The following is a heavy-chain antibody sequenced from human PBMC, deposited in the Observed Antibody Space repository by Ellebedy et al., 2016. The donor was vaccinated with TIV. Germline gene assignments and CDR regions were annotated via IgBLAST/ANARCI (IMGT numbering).Heavy chain of an antibody. Sequence: ASVKVSCKASGYTFTSYFLYWVRQAPGQGLEWMGIINPTSGNSNFAQKFQGRVTVTRDTSPSTVYMELSSLRSEDTAVYYCARGDNYFYDSSGYYYSYWGQGTLVTVSS. V-gene: IGHV1-46*01. J-gene: IGHJ4*02. CDR1: GYTFTSYF. D-gene: IGHD3-22*01. CDR2: INPTSGNS. CDR3: ARGDNYFYDSSGYYYSY.